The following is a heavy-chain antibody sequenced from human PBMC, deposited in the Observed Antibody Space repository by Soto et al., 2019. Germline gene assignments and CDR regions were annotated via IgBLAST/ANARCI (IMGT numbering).Heavy chain of an antibody. V-gene: IGHV3-30*18. J-gene: IGHJ2*01. CDR2: ISYDGVNK. CDR1: GFTFSSYG. D-gene: IGHD2-15*01. CDR3: AKDCSGGSCSTFDL. Sequence: QVQLVESGGGVVQPGRSLRLSCAASGFTFSSYGMHWVRQAPGNGLEWVAVISYDGVNKNYADSVKGRFTISRDNPKNTVYLQMNGLRAEDTAVYYCAKDCSGGSCSTFDLWGRGTLVTVSS.